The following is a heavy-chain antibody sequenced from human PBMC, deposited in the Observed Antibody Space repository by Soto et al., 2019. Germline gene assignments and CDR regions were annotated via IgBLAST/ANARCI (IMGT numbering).Heavy chain of an antibody. CDR3: ARVVPGAEAWFGP. V-gene: IGHV1-18*01. Sequence: ASVKVSCKTSGYTFSNYGITWVRKAHGQTLEWLVWISLYSDGTNYAQKFQGRGSMTTDTSTTTAYMDLRSLRSDDTAVYYWARVVPGAEAWFGPWGQGTLVTVSS. J-gene: IGHJ5*02. CDR2: ISLYSDGT. CDR1: GYTFSNYG. D-gene: IGHD2-2*01.